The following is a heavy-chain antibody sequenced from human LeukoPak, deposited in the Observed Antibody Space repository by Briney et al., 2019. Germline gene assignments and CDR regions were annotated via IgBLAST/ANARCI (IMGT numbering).Heavy chain of an antibody. V-gene: IGHV3-33*08. Sequence: GGSLRLSCAASGFTLTSHAMNWVRQAPGKGLEWVAVIWYDGSNKYYADSVKGRFTISRDNSKNTLYLQMNSLRDEDTAVYYCATPEGGYWGQGTLVTVSS. J-gene: IGHJ4*02. CDR3: ATPEGGY. CDR1: GFTLTSHA. CDR2: IWYDGSNK. D-gene: IGHD3-16*01.